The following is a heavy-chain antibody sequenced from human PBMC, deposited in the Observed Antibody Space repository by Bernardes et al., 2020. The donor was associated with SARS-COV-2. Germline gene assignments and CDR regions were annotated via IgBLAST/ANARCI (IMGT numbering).Heavy chain of an antibody. Sequence: SETLSLTCAVYTGSLSGYYWSWIRQSPGKGLEWIGESTHGGSTNYNPSLKSRVTISVDTSKNQFSLQVNSVSAADTAVYYCARRRYCGSGRDWYFDLWGRGTQVTVSS. CDR2: STHGGST. V-gene: IGHV4-34*01. CDR3: ARRRYCGSGRDWYFDL. D-gene: IGHD3-10*01. CDR1: TGSLSGYY. J-gene: IGHJ2*01.